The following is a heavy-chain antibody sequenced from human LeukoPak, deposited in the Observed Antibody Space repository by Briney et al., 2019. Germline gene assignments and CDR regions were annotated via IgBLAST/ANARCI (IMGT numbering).Heavy chain of an antibody. CDR3: AKAAVVPAAISHYYYYYMDV. Sequence: GGSLRLSCAASGFTFDDYAMHWVRQAPGKGLEWVSGISWNSGSIGYADSVKGRFTISRDNAKNSLYLQMNSLRAEDTALYYCAKAAVVPAAISHYYYYYMDVWGKGTTVTVSS. J-gene: IGHJ6*03. CDR1: GFTFDDYA. V-gene: IGHV3-9*01. CDR2: ISWNSGSI. D-gene: IGHD2-2*02.